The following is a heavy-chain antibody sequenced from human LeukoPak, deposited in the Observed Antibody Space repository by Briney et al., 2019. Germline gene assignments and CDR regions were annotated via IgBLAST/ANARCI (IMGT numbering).Heavy chain of an antibody. CDR1: GYTFTTYD. CDR3: ARANYYGSGKKDLDY. CDR2: MNPNSGNP. D-gene: IGHD3-10*01. J-gene: IGHJ4*02. Sequence: ASVKVSCKASGYTFTTYDINWVRQATGQGLEWMGWMNPNSGNPGYAQKFQGRVTMTRNTSMSTAYMELNSLRSEDTAVYYCARANYYGSGKKDLDYWGQGTLVTVSS. V-gene: IGHV1-8*01.